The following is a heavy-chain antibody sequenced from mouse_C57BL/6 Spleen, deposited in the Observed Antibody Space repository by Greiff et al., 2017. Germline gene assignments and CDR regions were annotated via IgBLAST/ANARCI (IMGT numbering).Heavy chain of an antibody. CDR3: EIYYGSSPCYFDY. V-gene: IGHV1-80*01. CDR1: GYAFSSYW. Sequence: QVQLQQSGAELVKPGASVKISCKASGYAFSSYWMNWVKQRPGKGLEWIGQIYPGDGDTNYNGKFKGKATLTADKSSSTAYMQLSSLTSEDSAVYFCEIYYGSSPCYFDYWGQGTTLAVSS. J-gene: IGHJ2*01. CDR2: IYPGDGDT. D-gene: IGHD1-1*01.